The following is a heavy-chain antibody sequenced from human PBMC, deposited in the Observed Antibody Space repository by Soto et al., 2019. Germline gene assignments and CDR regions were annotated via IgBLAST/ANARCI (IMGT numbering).Heavy chain of an antibody. CDR3: ARCDGDCQYYYYYYMDA. CDR1: GYTFTSYG. D-gene: IGHD2-21*01. CDR2: ISAYNGNT. V-gene: IGHV1-18*01. Sequence: QVQLVQSGAEVKKPGASVKVSCKASGYTFTSYGISWVRQAPGQGLEWMGWISAYNGNTNYAQKSQSIVTMTTNTYTSTAYMELRSLRSDDTAVDYCARCDGDCQYYYYYYMDAWGKGTTVTVSS. J-gene: IGHJ6*03.